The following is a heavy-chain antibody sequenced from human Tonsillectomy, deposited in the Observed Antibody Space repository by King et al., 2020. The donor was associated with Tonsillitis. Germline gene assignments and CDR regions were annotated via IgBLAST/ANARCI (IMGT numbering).Heavy chain of an antibody. CDR1: GGTFSSYA. V-gene: IGHV1-69*01. D-gene: IGHD3-22*01. CDR3: ARDLSRYDSSGYYPSYFDY. Sequence: QLVQSGAEVKKPGSSVKVSCMASGGTFSSYAISWVRQAPGQGLEWMGGIIPIFGTANYAQKFQGRVTITADESTSTAYMELSSLRSEDTAVYYCARDLSRYDSSGYYPSYFDYWGQGTLVTVSS. CDR2: IIPIFGTA. J-gene: IGHJ4*02.